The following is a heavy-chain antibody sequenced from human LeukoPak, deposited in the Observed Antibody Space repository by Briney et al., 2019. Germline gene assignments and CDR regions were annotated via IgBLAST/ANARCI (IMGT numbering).Heavy chain of an antibody. CDR3: ARGRGYTYIDWFDP. Sequence: SETLSLTCTVSGYSISSGYYWGWIRQPPGKGLEWIGSIYYSGSTFYNPSLKSRITISVDTSKSQFSLRLSSLTAADTAVYYCARGRGYTYIDWFDPWGQGTPVTVSS. J-gene: IGHJ5*02. D-gene: IGHD5-18*01. CDR1: GYSISSGYY. CDR2: IYYSGST. V-gene: IGHV4-38-2*02.